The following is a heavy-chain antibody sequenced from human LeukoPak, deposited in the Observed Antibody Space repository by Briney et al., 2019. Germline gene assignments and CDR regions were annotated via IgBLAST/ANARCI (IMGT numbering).Heavy chain of an antibody. V-gene: IGHV3-53*01. CDR3: ARDQYGDYNFDY. CDR1: GFTVSSNY. Sequence: EGSLRLSCAASGFTVSSNYMSWVRQAPGKGLEWVSVIYSGGSTYYADSVKGRFTISRDNSKNTLYLQMNSLRAEDTAVYYCARDQYGDYNFDYWGQGTLVTVSS. J-gene: IGHJ4*02. D-gene: IGHD4-17*01. CDR2: IYSGGST.